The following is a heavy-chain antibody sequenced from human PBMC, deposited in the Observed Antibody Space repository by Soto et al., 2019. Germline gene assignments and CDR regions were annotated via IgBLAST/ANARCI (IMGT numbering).Heavy chain of an antibody. CDR2: IYWDDDK. CDR3: AHYVSTSPAGWFDP. J-gene: IGHJ5*02. V-gene: IGHV2-5*02. D-gene: IGHD3-10*02. CDR1: GLSLSTSGAA. Sequence: QITLKESGPTLVKPTQTLTLTCTFSGLSLSTSGAAVGWIRQPPGKALEWLALIYWDDDKRYNPTLKTRLTITKDTSKNQVVLTLTNMDPVATATYYCAHYVSTSPAGWFDPWGQGILVTVSS.